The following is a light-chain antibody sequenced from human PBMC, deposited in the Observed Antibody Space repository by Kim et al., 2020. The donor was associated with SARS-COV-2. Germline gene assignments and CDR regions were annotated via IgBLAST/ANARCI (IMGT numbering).Light chain of an antibody. J-gene: IGKJ4*01. V-gene: IGKV3-11*01. CDR3: HQRRHWPLT. Sequence: PGERASLSCRASQNVGTSLVWYQQKVGQAPRLLIYEASKRATDIPAKFSGSGSGTDFTLTISSLESDDFAVYYCHQRRHWPLTFGGGTKVDIK. CDR1: QNVGTS. CDR2: EAS.